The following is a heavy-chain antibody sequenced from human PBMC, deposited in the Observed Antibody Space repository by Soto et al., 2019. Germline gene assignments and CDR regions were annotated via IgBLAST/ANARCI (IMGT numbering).Heavy chain of an antibody. CDR2: ISAYNGNT. D-gene: IGHD6-19*01. CDR1: GYTFTSYG. J-gene: IGHJ6*02. CDR3: ARDRAVAGHNYYYYGMDV. Sequence: QVQLVQSGAEVKKPGASVKVSCKASGYTFTSYGISWVRQAPGQGLEWMGWISAYNGNTNYAQKLQGRVTMTTDTSTSTAYMELRSLRPDDTAVYYCARDRAVAGHNYYYYGMDVWGQGTTVTVSS. V-gene: IGHV1-18*01.